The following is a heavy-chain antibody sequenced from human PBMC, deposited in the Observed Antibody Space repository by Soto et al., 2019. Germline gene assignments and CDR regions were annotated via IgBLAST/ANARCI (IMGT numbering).Heavy chain of an antibody. CDR2: IIPILGIA. D-gene: IGHD3-22*01. J-gene: IGHJ4*02. Sequence: ASVKVSCKASGGTFSSYTISWVRQAPGQGLEWMGRIIPILGIANYAQKFQGRVTITADKSTSTAYMELSSLRSEDTAVYYCARSAYYYDSSGSTPFDYWGQGTRVTVAS. CDR1: GGTFSSYT. V-gene: IGHV1-69*02. CDR3: ARSAYYYDSSGSTPFDY.